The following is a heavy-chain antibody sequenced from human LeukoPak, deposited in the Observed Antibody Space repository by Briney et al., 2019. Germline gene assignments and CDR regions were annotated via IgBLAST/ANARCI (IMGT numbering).Heavy chain of an antibody. J-gene: IGHJ4*02. CDR2: MNHDGSRV. Sequence: PGGSLRLSCAASGFTFSGHGLHWVRQAPGTGLEWVANMNHDGSRVSYGDSVRGRFTVSRDNSENTLYLQMTSLRAEDTAVYYCAKGLSGNSFYFHYWGQGTLVTVSS. CDR1: GFTFSGHG. V-gene: IGHV3-30*02. CDR3: AKGLSGNSFYFHY. D-gene: IGHD1-20*01.